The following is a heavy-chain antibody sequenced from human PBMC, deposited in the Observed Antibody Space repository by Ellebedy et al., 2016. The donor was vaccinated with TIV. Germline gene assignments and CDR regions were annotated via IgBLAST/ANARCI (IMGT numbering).Heavy chain of an antibody. J-gene: IGHJ6*02. V-gene: IGHV4-59*01. Sequence: SETLSLXCTVSGASISTYSWTWIRQPPGKGLEWIGYFFRGGDTNSHPSLESRVFMSIDTSRNQFSLSLSSVTAEDTGLYFCASFDYDVEGYYGLDVWGQGTTVTVSS. CDR1: GASISTYS. CDR3: ASFDYDVEGYYGLDV. CDR2: FFRGGDT. D-gene: IGHD3-16*01.